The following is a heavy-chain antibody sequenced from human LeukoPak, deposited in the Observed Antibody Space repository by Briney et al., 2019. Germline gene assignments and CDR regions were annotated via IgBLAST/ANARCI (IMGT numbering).Heavy chain of an antibody. CDR3: ARYRGLWFGESNRYYYHYIDV. J-gene: IGHJ6*03. CDR2: IYYDGIT. Sequence: PPETLSLTCTVSGGSISTYYWSWMRQPPGKRLEWIGHIYYDGITNYNPSLKSRVTISVDASKNQFSLKLSSVTAADTAVYYCARYRGLWFGESNRYYYHYIDVWGKGTTVTVSS. D-gene: IGHD3-10*01. CDR1: GGSISTYY. V-gene: IGHV4-59*01.